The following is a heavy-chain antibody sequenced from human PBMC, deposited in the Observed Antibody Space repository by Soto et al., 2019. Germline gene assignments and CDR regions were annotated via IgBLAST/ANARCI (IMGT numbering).Heavy chain of an antibody. J-gene: IGHJ4*02. CDR2: ISAYNGNT. CDR1: CYTFTSYG. Sequence: SVKVSFKASCYTFTSYGISWVRQAPGQGLEWMGWISAYNGNTNYAQKLQGRVTMTTDTSTSTAYMELRSLRSDDTAVYYCARDLPGIVGATLDYWGQGTLVTVSS. D-gene: IGHD1-26*01. CDR3: ARDLPGIVGATLDY. V-gene: IGHV1-18*01.